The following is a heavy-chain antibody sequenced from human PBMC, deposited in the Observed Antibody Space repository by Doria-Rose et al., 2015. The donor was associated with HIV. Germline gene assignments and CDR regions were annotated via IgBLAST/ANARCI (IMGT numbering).Heavy chain of an antibody. J-gene: IGHJ6*02. D-gene: IGHD1-1*01. CDR1: GGSFSGYY. CDR2: IIHSGST. CDR3: ARGLLRGGWNDVDYYYGMDV. Sequence: QVQLQESGRRLVKPSETLSLTCAVFGGSFSGYYWGWIRQLPGKGLEWIGEIIHSGSTSYKTSLKSRVTISLDTSKILFPRRLSAVTAADTAVYYCARGLLRGGWNDVDYYYGMDVWGQGTTVTVSS. V-gene: IGHV4-34*12.